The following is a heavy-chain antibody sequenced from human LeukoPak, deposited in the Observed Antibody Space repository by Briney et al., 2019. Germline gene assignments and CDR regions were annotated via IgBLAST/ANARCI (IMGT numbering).Heavy chain of an antibody. CDR3: AKGEDYYDSSAKGDWFDP. CDR2: ISYDGSNK. D-gene: IGHD3-22*01. J-gene: IGHJ5*02. Sequence: PGGSLRLSCAASGFAFSSCGMHWVRQAPGKGLEWVAVISYDGSNKYYADSVKGRFTISRDNSKNTLYLQMSSLRAEDTAVYYCAKGEDYYDSSAKGDWFDPWGQGTLVTVSS. CDR1: GFAFSSCG. V-gene: IGHV3-33*06.